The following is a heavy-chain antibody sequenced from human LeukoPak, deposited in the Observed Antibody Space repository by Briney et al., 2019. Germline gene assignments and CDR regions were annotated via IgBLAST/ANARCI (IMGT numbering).Heavy chain of an antibody. CDR2: IKYDGSKE. CDR1: GFIFSSYG. Sequence: GGSLRVSCAASGFIFSSYGMHWVRQAPGKGLEWVAFIKYDGSKEYYTDSVKGRFTVSRSNSKSTLDLQMNTLRADDTAVYYCAKDKDLTSDYFYYMDVWGKGTTVIVSS. D-gene: IGHD2/OR15-2a*01. CDR3: AKDKDLTSDYFYYMDV. V-gene: IGHV3-30*02. J-gene: IGHJ6*03.